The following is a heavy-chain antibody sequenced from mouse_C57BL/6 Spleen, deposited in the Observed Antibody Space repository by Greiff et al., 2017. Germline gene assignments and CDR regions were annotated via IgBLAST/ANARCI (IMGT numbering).Heavy chain of an antibody. J-gene: IGHJ2*01. CDR3: TQYGNYLDYFDY. CDR2: IDPENGDT. V-gene: IGHV14-4*01. D-gene: IGHD2-10*02. Sequence: VQLQQSGAELVRPGASVKLSCTASGFNIKDDYMHWVKQRPEQGLEWIGWIDPENGDTEYASKFQGKATITADTSSNTAYLQLSSLTSEDTAVYYCTQYGNYLDYFDYGGQGTTLTGSS. CDR1: GFNIKDDY.